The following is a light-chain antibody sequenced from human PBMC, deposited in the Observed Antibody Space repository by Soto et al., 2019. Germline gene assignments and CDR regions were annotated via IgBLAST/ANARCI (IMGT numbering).Light chain of an antibody. CDR3: QQYGSSPPLT. CDR2: GAS. Sequence: EIVLTQSPGTLSLSPGERATLSCRASQSISASYIAWYQQKPGQAPRLLIYGASNRATGMPDRFSGSASGTDFALTISRLEPEDFAVYYCQQYGSSPPLTFGGGTKVEIK. V-gene: IGKV3-20*01. CDR1: QSISASY. J-gene: IGKJ4*01.